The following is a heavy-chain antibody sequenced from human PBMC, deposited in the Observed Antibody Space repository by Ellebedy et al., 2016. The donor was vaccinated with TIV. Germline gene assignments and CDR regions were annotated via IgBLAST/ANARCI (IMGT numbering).Heavy chain of an antibody. CDR1: GGSISSHY. D-gene: IGHD5-24*01. V-gene: IGHV4-59*11. CDR2: IYYTGST. CDR3: ARSRDLSDY. J-gene: IGHJ4*02. Sequence: SETLSLXXTVSGGSISSHYWSWIRQSPGRGLEWIGWIYYTGSTNHNPSLKSRVTILLDTSKNQFSLKLSSVTAADTAVYYCARSRDLSDYWGQGTLVTVSS.